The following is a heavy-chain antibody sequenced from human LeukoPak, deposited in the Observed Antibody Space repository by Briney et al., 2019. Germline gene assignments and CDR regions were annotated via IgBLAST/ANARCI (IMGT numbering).Heavy chain of an antibody. CDR2: IYYSGIT. Sequence: SETLSLTCTVSGGSIRNYYWSWIRQPPGKGLEWIGYIYYSGITNYKPSLKSRVTISVDTSKNQFSLKLSSVTAADTAVYYCARDMVRGVRGGYFDYWGQGTLVTVSS. D-gene: IGHD3-10*01. CDR3: ARDMVRGVRGGYFDY. V-gene: IGHV4-59*01. J-gene: IGHJ4*02. CDR1: GGSIRNYY.